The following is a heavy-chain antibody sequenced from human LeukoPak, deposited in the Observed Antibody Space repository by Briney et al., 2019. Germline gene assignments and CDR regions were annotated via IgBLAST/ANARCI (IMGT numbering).Heavy chain of an antibody. CDR2: ISSSGTYI. Sequence: PGGSLRLSCAASGFTFGSFSMTWVRQAPGKGLEWVSSISSSGTYIYYADSVKGRFTISRDNAKNSLYLQMNSLRAEDTAVYYCARDPGRSGGSCYSDYLGQGTLVTVSS. J-gene: IGHJ4*02. D-gene: IGHD2-15*01. CDR3: ARDPGRSGGSCYSDY. V-gene: IGHV3-21*01. CDR1: GFTFGSFS.